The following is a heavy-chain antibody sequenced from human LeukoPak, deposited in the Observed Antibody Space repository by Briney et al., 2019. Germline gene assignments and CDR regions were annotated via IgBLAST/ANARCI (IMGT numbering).Heavy chain of an antibody. CDR1: GGSISSSSYY. CDR3: AGILWFGELYGMDV. Sequence: SETLSLTCTVSGGSISSSSYYWGWIRQPPGKGLEWIGSIYYSGSTYCNPSLKSRVTISVDTSKNQFSLKLSSVTAADTAVYYCAGILWFGELYGMDVWGQGTTVTVSS. V-gene: IGHV4-39*01. CDR2: IYYSGST. D-gene: IGHD3-10*01. J-gene: IGHJ6*02.